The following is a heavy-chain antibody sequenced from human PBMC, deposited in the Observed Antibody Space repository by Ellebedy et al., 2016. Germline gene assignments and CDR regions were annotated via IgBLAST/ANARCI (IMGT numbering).Heavy chain of an antibody. D-gene: IGHD4-17*01. CDR2: ISHDGDNK. V-gene: IGHV3-30*01. CDR1: GFTFSSYA. J-gene: IGHJ4*02. CDR3: ARDPYGDYYFDY. Sequence: GGSLRLXXAASGFTFSSYAMHWVRQAPGKGLEWVTVISHDGDNKIYADSVKGRLTVSRDNSKNTLYLQMNSLKIEDTAVYYCARDPYGDYYFDYWGQGTLVTVSS.